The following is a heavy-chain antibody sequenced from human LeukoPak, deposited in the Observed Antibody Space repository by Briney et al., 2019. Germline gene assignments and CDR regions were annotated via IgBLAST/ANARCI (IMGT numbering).Heavy chain of an antibody. CDR3: AKDLVPAAMSVLYYYGMDV. CDR1: GFTFSSYS. J-gene: IGHJ6*02. CDR2: ISSSSSYI. Sequence: PGGSLRLSCAASGFTFSSYSMNWVRQAPGKGLEWVSSISSSSSYIYYADSVKGRFTISRDNSKNTLYLQMNSLRAEDTAVYYCAKDLVPAAMSVLYYYGMDVWGQGTTVTVSS. D-gene: IGHD2-2*01. V-gene: IGHV3-21*04.